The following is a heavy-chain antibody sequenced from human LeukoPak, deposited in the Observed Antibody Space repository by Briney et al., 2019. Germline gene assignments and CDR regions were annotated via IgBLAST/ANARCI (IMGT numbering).Heavy chain of an antibody. CDR2: INPNSGGT. CDR3: ASNGGIDGSGSYYKVAFDI. Sequence: ASVKVSCKASGYTFTGYYMHWVRQAPGQGREWMGWINPNSGGTNYAQKFQGRVTMTRETSISTAYMELSRLRSDDTAVYYCASNGGIDGSGSYYKVAFDIWGQGTMVTVSS. D-gene: IGHD3-10*01. V-gene: IGHV1-2*02. CDR1: GYTFTGYY. J-gene: IGHJ3*02.